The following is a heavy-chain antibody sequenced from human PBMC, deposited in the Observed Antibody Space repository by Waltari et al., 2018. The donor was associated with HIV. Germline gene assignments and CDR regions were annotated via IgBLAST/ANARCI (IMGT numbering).Heavy chain of an antibody. Sequence: EEYLVESAGDLIKPGGCLRLSCSASGFTFSDAWMTWLRQAPGPGLEWVGRMKNKTDGGTTDYAAGVKGRFTISRDDSKNTLFLQMNSLKTEDTAVYYCATEEGYGSGSYLDYWGQGTLLTVSS. V-gene: IGHV3-15*01. CDR2: MKNKTDGGTT. CDR3: ATEEGYGSGSYLDY. D-gene: IGHD3-10*01. CDR1: GFTFSDAW. J-gene: IGHJ4*02.